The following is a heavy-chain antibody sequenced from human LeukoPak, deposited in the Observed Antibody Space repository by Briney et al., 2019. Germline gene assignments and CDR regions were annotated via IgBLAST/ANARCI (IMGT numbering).Heavy chain of an antibody. D-gene: IGHD2-21*02. CDR2: ISWNSGSI. CDR3: AKARSPAISTAIGAFDI. V-gene: IGHV3-9*01. CDR1: GFTFDDYA. J-gene: IGHJ3*02. Sequence: PGGSLRLSCAASGFTFDDYAMHWVRQAPGKGLEWVSGISWNSGSIGYADSVKGRSTISRDNAKNSLYLQMNSLRAEDTALYYCAKARSPAISTAIGAFDIWGQGTMVTVSS.